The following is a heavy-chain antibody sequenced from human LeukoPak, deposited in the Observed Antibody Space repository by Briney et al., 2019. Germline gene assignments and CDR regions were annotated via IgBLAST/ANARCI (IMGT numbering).Heavy chain of an antibody. CDR3: ARIYLPGSSSSPFDY. D-gene: IGHD6-13*01. CDR2: ISSSSSYI. CDR1: GFTFSSYS. J-gene: IGHJ4*02. V-gene: IGHV3-21*01. Sequence: GGSLRLSCAASGFTFSSYSMNWVRQAPGKGLEWVSSISSSSSYIYYADSVKGRFTISRDNAKNSLYLQMNSLRAEDTAVYYCARIYLPGSSSSPFDYWGQGTLVTVSS.